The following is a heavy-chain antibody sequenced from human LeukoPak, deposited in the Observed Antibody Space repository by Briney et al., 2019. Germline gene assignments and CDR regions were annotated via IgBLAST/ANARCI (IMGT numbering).Heavy chain of an antibody. CDR3: AKDQVTVLLGYSSGWTYFDY. J-gene: IGHJ4*02. D-gene: IGHD6-19*01. V-gene: IGHV4-39*02. Sequence: SETLSLTCTVSGGSISSSSYYWGWIRQPPGKGLEWIGSIYYSGSTYYNPSLKSRVTISVDTSKNQFSLKLSSVTAADTAVYYCAKDQVTVLLGYSSGWTYFDYWGQGTLVTVSS. CDR1: GGSISSSSYY. CDR2: IYYSGST.